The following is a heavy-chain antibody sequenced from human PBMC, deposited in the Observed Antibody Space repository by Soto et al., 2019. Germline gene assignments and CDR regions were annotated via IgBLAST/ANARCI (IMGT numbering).Heavy chain of an antibody. CDR1: GVTFSSET. V-gene: IGHV1-69*13. CDR2: IIPLFGTA. D-gene: IGHD3-10*01. CDR3: ATELGEILLCPFDD. J-gene: IGHJ4*02. Sequence: SVKVSCKASGVTFSSETLGWVRQAPGQGLEWVGGIIPLFGTASYAQKFQGRVTITADESTSTVYMELSSLRSDDTAVYFCATELGEILLCPFDDWGQGTLVPDSS.